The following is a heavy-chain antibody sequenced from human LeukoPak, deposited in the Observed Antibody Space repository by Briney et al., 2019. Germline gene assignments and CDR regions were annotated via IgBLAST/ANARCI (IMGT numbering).Heavy chain of an antibody. CDR3: GRGGYTSSWYWVD. Sequence: GGSLRLSCAASGFSFTNSWMTWVRQAPGKGLEWVANIKQDGSDTYYVDSVKGRFTVSRDNARNSLFLQMNNLRVDDTAMYYCGRGGYTSSWYWVDWGQGTQVTVSS. CDR2: IKQDGSDT. D-gene: IGHD2-2*01. J-gene: IGHJ4*02. V-gene: IGHV3-7*01. CDR1: GFSFTNSW.